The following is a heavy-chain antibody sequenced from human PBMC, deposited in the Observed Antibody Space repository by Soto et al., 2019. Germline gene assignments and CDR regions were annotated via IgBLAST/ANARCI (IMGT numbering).Heavy chain of an antibody. CDR3: ASGGAPASTLFEL. Sequence: QVQLVQSGAEVKKPGASVKVSCKASGYTFTSYGISWVRQAPGQGLEWMGWISANNGNTEYAQKLQGRLTMSTDTSTQTAYIQLSSVRSGEMAVYYRASGGAPASTLFELWGQVTLVTV. D-gene: IGHD6-13*01. V-gene: IGHV1-18*03. CDR2: ISANNGNT. J-gene: IGHJ5*02. CDR1: GYTFTSYG.